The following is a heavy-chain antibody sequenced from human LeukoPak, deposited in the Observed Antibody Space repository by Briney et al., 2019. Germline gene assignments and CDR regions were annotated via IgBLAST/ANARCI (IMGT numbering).Heavy chain of an antibody. CDR2: INPSGGST. D-gene: IGHD3-10*01. J-gene: IGHJ4*02. CDR1: GYTFTSYY. Sequence: GASVKGSCKASGYTFTSYYMHWVRQAPGQGLEWMGIINPSGGSTSYAQKFQGRVTMTRDTSTSTVYMELSSLRSEDTAVYYCARGRSALGVRGVTRGPFDYWGQGTLVTVSS. V-gene: IGHV1-46*01. CDR3: ARGRSALGVRGVTRGPFDY.